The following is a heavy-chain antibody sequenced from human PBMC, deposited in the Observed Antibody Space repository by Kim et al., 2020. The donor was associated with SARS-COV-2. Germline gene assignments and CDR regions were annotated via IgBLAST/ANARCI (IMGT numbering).Heavy chain of an antibody. CDR3: ARHSITFGGVIYFDY. CDR1: GGSISSSSYY. D-gene: IGHD3-16*01. CDR2: IYYSGST. J-gene: IGHJ4*02. Sequence: SETLSLTCTVSGGSISSSSYYWGWIRQPPGKGLEWIGSIYYSGSTYYNPSLKSRVTISVDTSKNQFSLKLSSVTAADTAVYYCARHSITFGGVIYFDYWGQGTLVTVSS. V-gene: IGHV4-39*01.